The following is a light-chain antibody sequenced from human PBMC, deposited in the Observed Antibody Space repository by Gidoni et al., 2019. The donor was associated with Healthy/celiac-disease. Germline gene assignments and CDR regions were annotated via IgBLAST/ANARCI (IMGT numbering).Light chain of an antibody. CDR3: AAWDDSLNGVV. J-gene: IGLJ2*01. Sequence: QSVLTQPPSASGTPGQRVTIPCSGSSSNIGSNTVNCYQQLPGTAPKLLIYSNNQRPSRVPDRFSGSKSGTSASLAISGLQSEDEADYYCAAWDDSLNGVVFGGGTKLTVL. V-gene: IGLV1-44*01. CDR2: SNN. CDR1: SSNIGSNT.